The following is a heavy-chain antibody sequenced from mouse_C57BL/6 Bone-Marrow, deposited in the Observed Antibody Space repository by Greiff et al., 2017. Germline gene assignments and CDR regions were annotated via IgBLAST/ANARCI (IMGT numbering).Heavy chain of an antibody. CDR3: ARRAGNYGLFAY. V-gene: IGHV5-12*02. D-gene: IGHD2-1*01. J-gene: IGHJ3*01. CDR2: ISNGGGIT. Sequence: EVKLQESGGGLVQPGGSLKLSCATSGFTFSDYYMYWVRQTPEKRLAWVAYISNGGGITYYPDTVKGRFTISRDNAKNTLYLQMSRLKSEDTAMYYCARRAGNYGLFAYWGQGTLVTVSA. CDR1: GFTFSDYY.